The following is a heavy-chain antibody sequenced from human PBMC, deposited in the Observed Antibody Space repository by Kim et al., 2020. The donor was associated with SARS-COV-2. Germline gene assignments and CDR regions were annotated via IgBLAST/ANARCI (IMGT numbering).Heavy chain of an antibody. CDR3: AKDRYYYDSSGYLVDY. CDR2: ISYDGSNK. V-gene: IGHV3-30*18. Sequence: GGSLRLSCAASGFTFSSYGMHWVRQAPGKGLEWVAVISYDGSNKYYADSVKGRFTISRDNSKNTLYLQMNSLRAEDTAVYYCAKDRYYYDSSGYLVDYWGQGTLVTVSS. D-gene: IGHD3-22*01. J-gene: IGHJ4*02. CDR1: GFTFSSYG.